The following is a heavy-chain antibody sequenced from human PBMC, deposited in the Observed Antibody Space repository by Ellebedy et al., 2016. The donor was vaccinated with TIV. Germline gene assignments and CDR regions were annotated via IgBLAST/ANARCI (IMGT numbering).Heavy chain of an antibody. CDR3: ARELVVVPAAIVSDYYYGMDV. J-gene: IGHJ6*02. V-gene: IGHV3-7*01. CDR1: GFTFSSYW. Sequence: PGGSLRLSCAASGFTFSSYWMSWVRQAPGKGLEWAANIKQGGSEKYYLDSVKGRFSIARDKAKNSLFLQMNSLRAEDTAVYYCARELVVVPAAIVSDYYYGMDVWGQGTTVTVSS. CDR2: IKQGGSEK. D-gene: IGHD2-2*01.